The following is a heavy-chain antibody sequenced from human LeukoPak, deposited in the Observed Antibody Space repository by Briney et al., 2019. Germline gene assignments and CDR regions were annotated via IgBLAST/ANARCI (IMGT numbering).Heavy chain of an antibody. V-gene: IGHV3-23*01. CDR3: ARADYYYYYMDV. J-gene: IGHJ6*03. CDR1: GFTFSSYA. Sequence: GGSLRLSCAASGFTFSSYAMSWVRQAPGKGLEWVSVISGGGGSTYYADYVKGRFTISRDNSKNSLYLQMNSLRAEDTAVYYCARADYYYYYMDVWGKGTTVTVSS. CDR2: ISGGGGST.